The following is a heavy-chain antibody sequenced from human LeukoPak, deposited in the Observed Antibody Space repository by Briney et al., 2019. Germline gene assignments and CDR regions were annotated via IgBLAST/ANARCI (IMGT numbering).Heavy chain of an antibody. Sequence: GGSLRLSCAASGFTFDDYAMHWVRQAPGKGLEWVSSISWNSGSIGYADSVKGRFTISRDNAKNSLYLQMNSLRAEDTALYYCAKDSTGSYYYYMDVWGKGTTVTVSS. CDR3: AKDSTGSYYYYMDV. CDR1: GFTFDDYA. V-gene: IGHV3-9*01. D-gene: IGHD1-14*01. J-gene: IGHJ6*03. CDR2: ISWNSGSI.